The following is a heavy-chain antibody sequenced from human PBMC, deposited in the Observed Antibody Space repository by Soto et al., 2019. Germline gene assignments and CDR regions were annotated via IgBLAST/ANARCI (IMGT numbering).Heavy chain of an antibody. V-gene: IGHV1-46*01. D-gene: IGHD3-22*01. CDR1: QYIFTTYY. CDR2: INPTGGST. J-gene: IGHJ6*02. CDR3: ARDRAAMIVVYSMDV. Sequence: SVKVSCKASQYIFTTYYIHWVRQAPGQGLEWMGIINPTGGSTSYAQKFQGRVIMTRDTSTSTVHMELSSLRSEDTAVYYCARDRAAMIVVYSMDVWGQGTTVTSP.